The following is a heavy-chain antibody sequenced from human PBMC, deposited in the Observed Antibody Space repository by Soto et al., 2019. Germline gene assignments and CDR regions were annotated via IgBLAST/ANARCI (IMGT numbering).Heavy chain of an antibody. CDR1: GYTFTSYG. J-gene: IGHJ6*02. CDR3: ARGGIMITFGTYSEWYYYGMDV. CDR2: ISAYNGNT. V-gene: IGHV1-18*04. D-gene: IGHD3-16*01. Sequence: QVQLVQSGAEVKKPGASVKVSCKASGYTFTSYGISWVQQAPGQGLEWMGWISAYNGNTNYAQKLQGRVTMTTDTSTSTAYMELRSLRSDDTAVYYCARGGIMITFGTYSEWYYYGMDVWGQGTTVTVSS.